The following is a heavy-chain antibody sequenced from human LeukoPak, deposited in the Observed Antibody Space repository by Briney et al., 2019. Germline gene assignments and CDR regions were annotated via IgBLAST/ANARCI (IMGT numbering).Heavy chain of an antibody. CDR2: ISGSGGST. D-gene: IGHD1-26*01. V-gene: IGHV3-23*01. CDR1: GFTFSSYA. J-gene: IGHJ4*02. Sequence: GGSLRLSCAASGFTFSSYAMSWVRQAPGKGLEWVSAISGSGGSTYYADSVKGRFITSRDNSKNTLYLQMNSLRAEDTAVYYCVLSGSYSEVRPFDYWGQGTLVTVSS. CDR3: VLSGSYSEVRPFDY.